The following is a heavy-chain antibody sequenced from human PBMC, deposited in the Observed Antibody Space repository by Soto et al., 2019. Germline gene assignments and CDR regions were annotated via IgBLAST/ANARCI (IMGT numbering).Heavy chain of an antibody. Sequence: GGSLRLSCAAAGFTFSSYGMHWVRQDQGKGLEWVAVIWYDGSNKYYADSVKGRFTISRDNSKNTLYLQMNSLRAEDTAVYYCARQVGYYVSRAGMDVWGQGTTVTVSS. D-gene: IGHD2-8*02. CDR3: ARQVGYYVSRAGMDV. CDR2: IWYDGSNK. CDR1: GFTFSSYG. J-gene: IGHJ6*02. V-gene: IGHV3-33*01.